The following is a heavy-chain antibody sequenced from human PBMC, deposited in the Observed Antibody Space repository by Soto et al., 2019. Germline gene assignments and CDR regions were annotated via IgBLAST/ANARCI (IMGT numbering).Heavy chain of an antibody. CDR1: GDSIRSSSY. D-gene: IGHD3-22*01. V-gene: IGHV4-39*01. CDR3: VVTKYKYDTLPALFDY. J-gene: IGHJ4*02. Sequence: SETLSLTCTVSGDSIRSSSYWGWIRQPPGKGLEWIGSIYSTGTTYYNPSLNSQVTISVDTSKNQFSLNLNSVTAADTAVYYCVVTKYKYDTLPALFDYWGRATLVTVSS. CDR2: IYSTGTT.